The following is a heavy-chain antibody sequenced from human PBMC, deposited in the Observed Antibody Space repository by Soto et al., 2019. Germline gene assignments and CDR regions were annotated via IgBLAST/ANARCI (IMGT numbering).Heavy chain of an antibody. CDR2: IKQDGSEK. V-gene: IGHV3-7*04. D-gene: IGHD3-10*01. Sequence: GGSLRLSCAASGFSFSSYWMTWVRQTPGKGLEWVANIKQDGSEKFYVDSVKGRFTISRDNAKNSLYLQMNSLRAEDTAVYYCARGAGSYFRRVVGAFDIWGQGTMVTVSS. CDR3: ARGAGSYFRRVVGAFDI. J-gene: IGHJ3*02. CDR1: GFSFSSYW.